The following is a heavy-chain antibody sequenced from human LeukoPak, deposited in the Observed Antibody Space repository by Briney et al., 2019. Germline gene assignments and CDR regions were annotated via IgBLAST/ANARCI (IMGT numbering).Heavy chain of an antibody. CDR2: IVVGSGNT. D-gene: IGHD2-21*02. CDR3: AADLGDVVVTGFQH. J-gene: IGHJ1*01. V-gene: IGHV1-58*01. CDR1: GFTFTISA. Sequence: ASVKVSCKASGFTFTISAVQWVRQARGQRLEWIGWIVVGSGNTNYAQKFQERVTITRDMSTSTAYMELSSLRSEDTAVYYCAADLGDVVVTGFQHWGQGTLVTVSS.